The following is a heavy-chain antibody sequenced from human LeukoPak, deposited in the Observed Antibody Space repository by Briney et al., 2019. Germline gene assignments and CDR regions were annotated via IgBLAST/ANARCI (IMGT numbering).Heavy chain of an antibody. CDR3: ARSGGYDRPFDY. J-gene: IGHJ4*02. CDR2: IYYSGSI. V-gene: IGHV4-59*01. D-gene: IGHD5-12*01. Sequence: PSETLSLTCTVSGGSISSYYWSWIRQPPGKGLEWIGYIYYSGSINYNPSLKSRVTVSVDTSKNQFSLKLSSVTAADTAVYYCARSGGYDRPFDYWGQGTLVTVSS. CDR1: GGSISSYY.